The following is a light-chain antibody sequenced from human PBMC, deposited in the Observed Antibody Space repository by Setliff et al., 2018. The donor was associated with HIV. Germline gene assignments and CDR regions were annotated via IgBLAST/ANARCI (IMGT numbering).Light chain of an antibody. J-gene: IGLJ3*02. CDR2: DND. Sequence: QSVLTQPPSVSAAPGQKVTISCSGTSSNIGNNFVSWYQHLPGTAPKLLIYDNDKRPSGIPDRFSGSKFDTSATLGITGLQTGDEADYYCGTWDSSLSVWVFGGGTKVTVL. V-gene: IGLV1-51*01. CDR3: GTWDSSLSVWV. CDR1: SSNIGNNF.